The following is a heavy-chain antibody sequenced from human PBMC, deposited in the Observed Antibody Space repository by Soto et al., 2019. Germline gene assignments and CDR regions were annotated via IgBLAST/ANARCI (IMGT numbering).Heavy chain of an antibody. CDR3: ARGLATLPVFAFEI. D-gene: IGHD6-6*01. J-gene: IGHJ3*02. CDR1: GFSLSTRGVG. Sequence: SGPTLVNPPQTLTLTCSFSGFSLSTRGVGVGWIRQSPGKALEWLALIYWSGDEHYRPSLKIRLTIIKDTSKNHVVLIMTDMDPVDTATYYCARGLATLPVFAFEIWGQGTMVTVSS. V-gene: IGHV2-5*01. CDR2: IYWSGDE.